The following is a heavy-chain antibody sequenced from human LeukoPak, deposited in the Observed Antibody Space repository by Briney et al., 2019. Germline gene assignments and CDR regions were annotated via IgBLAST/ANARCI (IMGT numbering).Heavy chain of an antibody. Sequence: GGSLRLSCAASGFTFSSYAMSWVRQAPGKGLEWVSAISGSGGSTYYADSVKGRFTISRDISKNTLYLQMNSLRAEDTAVYYSAKVRITMIVVVLFDYWGQGTLVTVSS. D-gene: IGHD3-22*01. CDR1: GFTFSSYA. V-gene: IGHV3-23*01. J-gene: IGHJ4*02. CDR3: AKVRITMIVVVLFDY. CDR2: ISGSGGST.